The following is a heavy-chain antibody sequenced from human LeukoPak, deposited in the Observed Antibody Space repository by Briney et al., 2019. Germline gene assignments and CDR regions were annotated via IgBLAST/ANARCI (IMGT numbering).Heavy chain of an antibody. CDR1: GFTFSSYA. CDR2: ISGSGGST. V-gene: IGHV3-23*01. J-gene: IGHJ5*02. D-gene: IGHD4-17*01. CDR3: AKDYGDYGRFDP. Sequence: GGSVRLSCAASGFTFSSYAMSWVRQAPGKGLEWVSAISGSGGSTYYADSVKGRFTISRDNSKNTLYLQMNSLRAEDTAVYYCAKDYGDYGRFDPWGQGTLVTVSS.